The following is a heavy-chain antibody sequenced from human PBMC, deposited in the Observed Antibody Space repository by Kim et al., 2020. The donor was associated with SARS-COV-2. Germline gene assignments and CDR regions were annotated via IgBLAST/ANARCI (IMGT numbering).Heavy chain of an antibody. Sequence: SETLSLTCTVSSGSISSDDYSWSWIRHPPVTFLSFLVSLYSLGCTYYNPSLNSRVTISVDTSQNQFSLKLSSVTAADTAVYYCARVLGYCSSTSCHIDYWGQGTLVTVSS. CDR3: ARVLGYCSSTSCHIDY. CDR1: SGSISSDDYS. V-gene: IGHV4-30-4*01. D-gene: IGHD2-2*01. J-gene: IGHJ4*02. CDR2: LYSLGCT.